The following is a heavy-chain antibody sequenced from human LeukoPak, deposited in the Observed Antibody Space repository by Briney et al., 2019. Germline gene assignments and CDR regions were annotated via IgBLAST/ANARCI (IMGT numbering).Heavy chain of an antibody. D-gene: IGHD3-3*01. CDR1: GYTLTSYD. CDR3: ARGNPYYDFWSGHYYYYYYMDV. CDR2: MNPNSGNT. Sequence: GASVKVSCKASGYTLTSYDINWVRQATGQGLEWMGWMNPNSGNTGYAQKFQGRVTITRNTSISTAYMELSSLRSEDTAVYCCARGNPYYDFWSGHYYYYYYMDVWGKGTTVTVSS. J-gene: IGHJ6*03. V-gene: IGHV1-8*03.